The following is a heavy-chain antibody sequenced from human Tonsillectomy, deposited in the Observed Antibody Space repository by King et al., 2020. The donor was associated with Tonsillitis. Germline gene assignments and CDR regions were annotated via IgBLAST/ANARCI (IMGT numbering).Heavy chain of an antibody. Sequence: QLQESGPGLVKPSETLSLTCTVSGGSISSYYWSWIRQPPGKGLEWIGYIYYSGSTNYNPSLKSRVTLSVDTSKNQFSLKLSSVTAADTAVYYCARGRRGDSGGYYKNLYWNYWGQGTLVTVSS. CDR2: IYYSGST. CDR1: GGSISSYY. D-gene: IGHD3-22*01. J-gene: IGHJ4*02. V-gene: IGHV4-59*01. CDR3: ARGRRGDSGGYYKNLYWNY.